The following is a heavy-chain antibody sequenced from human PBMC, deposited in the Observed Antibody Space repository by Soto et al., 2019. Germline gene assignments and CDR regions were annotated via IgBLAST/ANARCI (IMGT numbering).Heavy chain of an antibody. CDR2: IKSKTDGGTT. CDR1: GFTFSNAW. J-gene: IGHJ3*02. Sequence: GGSLRLSCAASGFTFSNAWMSWVRQAPGKGLEWVGRIKSKTDGGTTDYAAPVKGRFTISRDDSKNTLYLQMNSLKTEDTAVYYCTTGVGVHDAFDIWGQGTMVTVSS. V-gene: IGHV3-15*01. CDR3: TTGVGVHDAFDI. D-gene: IGHD1-26*01.